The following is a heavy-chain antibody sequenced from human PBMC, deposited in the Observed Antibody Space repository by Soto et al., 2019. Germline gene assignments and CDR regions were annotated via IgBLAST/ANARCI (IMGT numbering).Heavy chain of an antibody. CDR3: ARHLELLDP. CDR1: GGSFSGYY. J-gene: IGHJ5*02. D-gene: IGHD1-26*01. V-gene: IGHV4-34*01. CDR2: INHSGST. Sequence: SETLSLTCAVYGGSFSGYYWSWIRQPPGKGLEWIGEINHSGSTNYNPSLKSRVTISVDTSKNQFSLKLSSVTAADTAVYYCARHLELLDPWGQGTLVTVSS.